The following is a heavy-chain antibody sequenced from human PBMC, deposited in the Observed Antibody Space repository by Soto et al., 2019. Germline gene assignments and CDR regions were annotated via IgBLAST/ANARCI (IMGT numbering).Heavy chain of an antibody. CDR3: AKDTRYVDYVRWFDS. D-gene: IGHD4-17*01. CDR2: ITSSGGRT. Sequence: PGVSLRLSCTASGFTFSIYAITWVRQAPGRGLEGVSGITSSGGRTYYADSVKGRFTISRDNSKSTLYLQMNSLRAEDTAVYYCAKDTRYVDYVRWFDSWGQGTLVTVSS. V-gene: IGHV3-23*01. CDR1: GFTFSIYA. J-gene: IGHJ5*01.